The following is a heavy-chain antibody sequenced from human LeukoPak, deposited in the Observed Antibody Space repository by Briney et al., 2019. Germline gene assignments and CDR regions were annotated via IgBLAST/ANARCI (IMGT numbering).Heavy chain of an antibody. J-gene: IGHJ6*04. CDR3: AELGITMIGGV. D-gene: IGHD3-10*02. V-gene: IGHV3-48*03. CDR1: GFTFSGSA. CDR2: ISSSGSTI. Sequence: GGSLRLSCAASGFTFSGSAMHWVRQASGNGLEWVSYISSSGSTIYYADSVKGRFTISRDNAKNSLYLQMNSLRAEDTAVYYCAELGITMIGGVWGKGTTVTISS.